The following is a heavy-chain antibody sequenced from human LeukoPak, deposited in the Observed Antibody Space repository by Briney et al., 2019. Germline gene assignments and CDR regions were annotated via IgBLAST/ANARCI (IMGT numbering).Heavy chain of an antibody. D-gene: IGHD3-10*02. CDR3: AELGITMIGGV. Sequence: GGSLRLSCAASGFTFSSHWMSWVRQAPGKGLEWVANIKQDGSEKYYVDSVKGRFTISRDNAKNSLYLQMNSLRAEDTAVYYCAELGITMIGGVWGKGTTVTISS. V-gene: IGHV3-7*01. CDR2: IKQDGSEK. CDR1: GFTFSSHW. J-gene: IGHJ6*04.